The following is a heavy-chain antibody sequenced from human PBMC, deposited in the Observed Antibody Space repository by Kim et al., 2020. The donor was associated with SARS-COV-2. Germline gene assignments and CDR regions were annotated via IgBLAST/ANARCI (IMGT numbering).Heavy chain of an antibody. CDR1: GGSIVGPSW. CDR2: IYHTGTT. J-gene: IGHJ4*02. CDR3: ADPPAGF. V-gene: IGHV4-4*02. Sequence: SETLSLTCVVSGGSIVGPSWWTWVRQSPGKGLEWIGEIYHTGTTMYNSSLESRVSMSVDKAKNQFSLTLRSVTAADTAVYFCADPPAGFWGRGILVTVSS.